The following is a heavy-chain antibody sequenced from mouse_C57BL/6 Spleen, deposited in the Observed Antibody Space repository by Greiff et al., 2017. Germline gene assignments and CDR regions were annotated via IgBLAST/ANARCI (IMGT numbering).Heavy chain of an antibody. D-gene: IGHD3-1*01. CDR2: INPSTGGT. CDR3: ARYRGYFDV. Sequence: EVKLQESGPELVKPGASVKISCKASGYSFTGYYMNWVKQSPEKSLEWIGEINPSTGGTTYNQKFKAKATLTVDKSSSTAYMQRKSLTSEDPAVYYCARYRGYFDVWGTGTTVTVSS. J-gene: IGHJ1*03. V-gene: IGHV1-42*01. CDR1: GYSFTGYY.